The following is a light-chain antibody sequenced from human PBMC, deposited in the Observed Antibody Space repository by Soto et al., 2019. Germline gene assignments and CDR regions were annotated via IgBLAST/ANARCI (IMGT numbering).Light chain of an antibody. CDR1: QGIRTE. CDR2: GAS. V-gene: IGKV1-6*01. J-gene: IGKJ1*01. CDR3: LQDYGYPRT. Sequence: AIQMTQSPSSLSASVGDTVTITCRASQGIRTELGWYQQKPGKAPKLLIYGASTLQGGVQSRISGSGSGTEFTLTISSLQPEDFATYYCLQDYGYPRTFGQGTKVEIK.